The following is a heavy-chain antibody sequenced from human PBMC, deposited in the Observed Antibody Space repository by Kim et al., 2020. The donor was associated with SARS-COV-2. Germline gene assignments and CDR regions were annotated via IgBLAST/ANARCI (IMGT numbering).Heavy chain of an antibody. V-gene: IGHV4-59*09. D-gene: IGHD1-26*01. Sequence: LKSRVTISVDTSKNQFSLKLSSVTAADTAVYYCARGLGPYRGYYYYGMDVWGQGTTVTVSS. CDR3: ARGLGPYRGYYYYGMDV. J-gene: IGHJ6*02.